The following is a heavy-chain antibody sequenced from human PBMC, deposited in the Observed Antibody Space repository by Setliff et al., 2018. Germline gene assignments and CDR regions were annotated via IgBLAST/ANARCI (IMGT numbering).Heavy chain of an antibody. Sequence: GGSLRLSCAASGFTFDDYAMHWINQAPRKGLEWVSLISWDGGSTYYADSVKGRFTISRDNSKNSLYLQMNSLRAEDTALYYCAKDSGLDIGGDQYYYGMDVRGQRTTVTVSS. J-gene: IGHJ6*02. CDR3: AKDSGLDIGGDQYYYGMDV. CDR1: GFTFDDYA. D-gene: IGHD2-21*02. V-gene: IGHV3-43D*03. CDR2: ISWDGGST.